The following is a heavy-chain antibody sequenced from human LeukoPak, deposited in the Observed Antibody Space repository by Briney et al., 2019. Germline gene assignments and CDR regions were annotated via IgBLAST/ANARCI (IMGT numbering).Heavy chain of an antibody. CDR2: ISAYNGNT. Sequence: ASVKVSCKASGYTFTSYGISCVRQAPGQGLEWMGWISAYNGNTNYAQKLQGRVTMTTDTSTSTAYMELRSLRSDDTAVYYCAREGAGYDMLTGYSPLGYWGQGTLVTVSS. D-gene: IGHD3-9*01. CDR1: GYTFTSYG. V-gene: IGHV1-18*01. J-gene: IGHJ4*02. CDR3: AREGAGYDMLTGYSPLGY.